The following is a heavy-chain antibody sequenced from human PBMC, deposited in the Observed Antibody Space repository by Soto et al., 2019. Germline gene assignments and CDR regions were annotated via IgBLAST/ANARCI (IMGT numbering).Heavy chain of an antibody. J-gene: IGHJ4*02. Sequence: ASVKVSCKASGYTFTSYGISWVRQAPGQGLEWMGWISAYNGNTNYAQKLQGRVTMTTDTSTSTAYMELRSLRSDDTAVYYCASANNSVAGLPVEVDYWGQGSLVTVSS. CDR2: ISAYNGNT. CDR1: GYTFTSYG. V-gene: IGHV1-18*01. CDR3: ASANNSVAGLPVEVDY. D-gene: IGHD6-19*01.